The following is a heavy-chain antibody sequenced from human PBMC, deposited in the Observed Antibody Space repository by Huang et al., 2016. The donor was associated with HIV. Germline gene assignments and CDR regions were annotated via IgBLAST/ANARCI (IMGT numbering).Heavy chain of an antibody. CDR2: IYYSGDT. J-gene: IGHJ4*02. CDR1: GVSITDSNYY. CDR3: ARHFGSWSGYFDS. Sequence: QLQLQESGPGLVRPSETLSLICTVSGVSITDSNYYWGWIRQPPGTGLEWIGSIYYSGDTDYNPSLKSRVTMSVETSKNRFSLDIRSVAVSDTAIYYCARHFGSWSGYFDSWGQGTLVPVSS. D-gene: IGHD3-10*01. V-gene: IGHV4-39*01.